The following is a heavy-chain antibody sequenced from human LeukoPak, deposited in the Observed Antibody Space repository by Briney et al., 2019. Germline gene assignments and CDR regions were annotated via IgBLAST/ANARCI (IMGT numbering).Heavy chain of an antibody. V-gene: IGHV4-34*01. Sequence: SETLSLTCAVYGGSFSGYYWSWIRQPPGKGLEWIGEINHSGSTNYHPSLKSRVTISVDTSKNQFSLKLSSVTAADTAVYYCARRYYYGSGSYSSRVAPLDYWGQGTLVTVSS. CDR3: ARRYYYGSGSYSSRVAPLDY. CDR2: INHSGST. D-gene: IGHD3-10*01. CDR1: GGSFSGYY. J-gene: IGHJ4*02.